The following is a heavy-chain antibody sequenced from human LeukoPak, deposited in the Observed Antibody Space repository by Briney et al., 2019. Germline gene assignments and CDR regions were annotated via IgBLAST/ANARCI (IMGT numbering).Heavy chain of an antibody. D-gene: IGHD5-18*01. CDR1: GYTFTGYY. CDR3: ARAVRLSSTAMVLGY. Sequence: ASVKVSCKASGYTFTGYYMHWVRQAPGQGLEWMGWINPNSGGTNYAQKFQGWVTMTRDTSISTAYMELSRLRSDDTAVYYCARAVRLSSTAMVLGYRGQGTLVTVSS. J-gene: IGHJ4*02. V-gene: IGHV1-2*04. CDR2: INPNSGGT.